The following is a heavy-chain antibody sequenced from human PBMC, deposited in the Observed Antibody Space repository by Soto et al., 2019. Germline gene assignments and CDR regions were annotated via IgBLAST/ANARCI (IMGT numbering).Heavy chain of an antibody. CDR2: IVPNVGTV. J-gene: IGHJ4*02. CDR3: ARRDTSGFLRYFDN. Sequence: QMQLVQSGAEVTKPGSSVKVSCKASGGTLSSFINYPINWVRQAPGQGLEWMGGIVPNVGTVNYAQKFQGRVTSTAYKSTGTAYMELSSLRSEDTALYYCARRDTSGFLRYFDNWGQGTLVTVSS. D-gene: IGHD3-3*01. V-gene: IGHV1-69*06. CDR1: GGTLSSFINYP.